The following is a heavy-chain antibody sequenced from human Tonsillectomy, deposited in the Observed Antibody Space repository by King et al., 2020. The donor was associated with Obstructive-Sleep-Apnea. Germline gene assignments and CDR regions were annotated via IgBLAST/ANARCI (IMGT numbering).Heavy chain of an antibody. CDR3: AKALEGSSNQYYYYGMDV. D-gene: IGHD6-13*01. CDR1: GFTFDDYA. Sequence: VQLVESGGVVVQPGGSLRLSCAASGFTFDDYAMHWVRQAPGKGLEWVSLISWEGGSTSYADSVKGRFTISRDNSKNSLYLQMNSLRAEDTALYYCAKALEGSSNQYYYYGMDVWGQGTTVTVSS. V-gene: IGHV3-43D*03. CDR2: ISWEGGST. J-gene: IGHJ6*02.